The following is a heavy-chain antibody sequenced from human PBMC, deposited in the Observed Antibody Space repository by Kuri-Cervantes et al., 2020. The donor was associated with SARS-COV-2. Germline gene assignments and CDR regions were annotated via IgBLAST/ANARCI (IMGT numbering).Heavy chain of an antibody. CDR1: GFAFSSHW. Sequence: GGSLRLSCEASGFAFSSHWMHWVRQVPGKGLVWVSRINSDGSSTSYADSVKGRFTISRDNTKNTLYLQMNSLRAEDTAVYYCARDGGYSYGYQDYWGQGTLVTVSS. CDR2: INSDGSST. D-gene: IGHD5-18*01. J-gene: IGHJ4*02. V-gene: IGHV3-74*01. CDR3: ARDGGYSYGYQDY.